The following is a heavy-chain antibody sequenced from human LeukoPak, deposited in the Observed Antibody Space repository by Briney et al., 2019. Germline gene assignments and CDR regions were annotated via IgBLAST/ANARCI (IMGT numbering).Heavy chain of an antibody. V-gene: IGHV5-51*01. CDR2: IYGGDSET. CDR3: ARRVLAAVGYYFDF. J-gene: IGHJ4*02. D-gene: IGHD1-26*01. CDR1: GYIFTNYW. Sequence: GESLKISCKGSGYIFTNYWIGWVRQMPGKGLEWMGIIYGGDSETRYSPSFQGQVTISVDKSITTAYLQLSSLKASDTAMYYCARRVLAAVGYYFDFWGQGTLVTVCS.